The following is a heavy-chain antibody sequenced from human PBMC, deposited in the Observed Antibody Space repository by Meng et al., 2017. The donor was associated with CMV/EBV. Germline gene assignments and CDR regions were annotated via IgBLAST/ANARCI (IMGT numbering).Heavy chain of an antibody. J-gene: IGHJ4*02. CDR3: AKVFGFLPPPFDY. V-gene: IGHV4-39*07. CDR2: IYYSGST. D-gene: IGHD3-3*01. Sequence: SETLSLTCTVSGGSISSSSYYWGWIRQPPGKGLEWIGSIYYSGSTYYNPSLKSRVTISVDTSQNQFSLKLSSVTAADTAVYYCAKVFGFLPPPFDYWGQGTLVTVSS. CDR1: GGSISSSSYY.